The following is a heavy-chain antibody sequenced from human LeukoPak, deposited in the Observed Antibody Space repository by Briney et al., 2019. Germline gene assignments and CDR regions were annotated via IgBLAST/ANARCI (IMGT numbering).Heavy chain of an antibody. V-gene: IGHV3-30*18. D-gene: IGHD5/OR15-5a*01. CDR1: GFTVSSNY. CDR3: AKDGGVYVFAYYFDY. J-gene: IGHJ4*02. Sequence: GGSLRLSCAASGFTVSSNYMNWVRQAPGKGLEWVAVISYDGSYKYFADSVKGRFTISRDNSKNTLYLQMNSLRAEDTAVYYCAKDGGVYVFAYYFDYWGQGTLVTVSS. CDR2: ISYDGSYK.